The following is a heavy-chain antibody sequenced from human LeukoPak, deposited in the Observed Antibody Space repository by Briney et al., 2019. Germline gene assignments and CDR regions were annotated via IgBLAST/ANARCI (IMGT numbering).Heavy chain of an antibody. CDR1: GYTLTELS. Sequence: ASVKVSCKVSGYTLTELSMHWVRQAPGQGLEWMGWISAYNGNTNYAQKLQGRVTMTTDTSTSTAYMELRSLRSDDTAVYYCARDPSHDSSGYPYWGQGTLVTVSS. CDR3: ARDPSHDSSGYPY. V-gene: IGHV1-18*01. D-gene: IGHD3-22*01. CDR2: ISAYNGNT. J-gene: IGHJ4*02.